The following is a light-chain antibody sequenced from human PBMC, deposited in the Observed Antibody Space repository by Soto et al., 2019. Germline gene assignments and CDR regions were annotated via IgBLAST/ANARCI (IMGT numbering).Light chain of an antibody. CDR3: QQYDSYSVRT. Sequence: DIQMTQSPSTLSASVGDGVTITCRASQTITTSLAWYQQKPGKAPKLLIYKASSLESGVPSGFIGSGSGTEFTLTISSLQPDDFATYYCQQYDSYSVRTFGQGTKVEI. CDR1: QTITTS. J-gene: IGKJ1*01. CDR2: KAS. V-gene: IGKV1-5*03.